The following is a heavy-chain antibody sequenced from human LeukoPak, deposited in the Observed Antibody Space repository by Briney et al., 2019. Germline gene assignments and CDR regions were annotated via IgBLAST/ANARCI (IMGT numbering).Heavy chain of an antibody. V-gene: IGHV1-2*02. CDR3: ARDGVFSTSWDAFDI. D-gene: IGHD6-13*01. J-gene: IGHJ3*02. CDR2: INPNSGGT. Sequence: ASVKVSCKASGYTFTGYYMHWVRQAPGQGLEWMGWINPNSGGTNYAQKFQGRVTMTRDTSISTAYMELTRLRSDDTALYYCARDGVFSTSWDAFDIWGQGTMVTVSS. CDR1: GYTFTGYY.